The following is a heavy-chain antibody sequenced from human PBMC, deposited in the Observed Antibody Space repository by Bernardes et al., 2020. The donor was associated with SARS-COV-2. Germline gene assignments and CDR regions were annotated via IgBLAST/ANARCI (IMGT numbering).Heavy chain of an antibody. CDR3: VRGPSDGHGRFEF. CDR1: GFTFSSYW. Sequence: GGSLRLSCAASGFTFSSYWMHWVHQAPGKGLVWVSRISGDGRTTTYADSVKGRFTISRDNARDTLYLQMNSLRAEDTAVYYCVRGPSDGHGRFEFWGQGTLGTVSS. V-gene: IGHV3-74*01. CDR2: ISGDGRTT. J-gene: IGHJ4*02.